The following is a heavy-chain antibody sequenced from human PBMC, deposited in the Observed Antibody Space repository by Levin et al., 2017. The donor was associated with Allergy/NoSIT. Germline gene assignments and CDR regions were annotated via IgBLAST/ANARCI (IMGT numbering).Heavy chain of an antibody. Sequence: GESLKISCAASGFTFSTYAMTWVRQAPGKGLEWVSSIGGGAGNTNYADSVKGRFTISRDKSKNILYLQMNSLRVEDTAVYYCAKDIFGDYGGPDYWGQGTLVTVSS. J-gene: IGHJ4*02. CDR3: AKDIFGDYGGPDY. CDR1: GFTFSTYA. D-gene: IGHD4-17*01. V-gene: IGHV3-23*01. CDR2: IGGGAGNT.